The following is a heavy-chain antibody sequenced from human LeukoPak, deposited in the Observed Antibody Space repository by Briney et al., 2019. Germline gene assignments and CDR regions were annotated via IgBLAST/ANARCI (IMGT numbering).Heavy chain of an antibody. CDR1: GYTFTGYH. V-gene: IGHV1-2*02. J-gene: IGHJ6*03. CDR3: ARGGYSFNVAYYYYYMDV. D-gene: IGHD5-18*01. CDR2: INPNSGGT. Sequence: ASVKVSCKASGYTFTGYHMHWVRQAPGQGLEWMGWINPNSGGTNYAQKFQGRVTMTRDTSISTAYMELSRLRSDDTAVYYCARGGYSFNVAYYYYYMDVWGKGTTVTVSS.